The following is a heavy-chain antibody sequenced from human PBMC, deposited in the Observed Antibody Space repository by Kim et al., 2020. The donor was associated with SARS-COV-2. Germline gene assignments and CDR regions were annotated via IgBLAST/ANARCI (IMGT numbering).Heavy chain of an antibody. CDR2: ISYDGSHK. D-gene: IGHD6-13*01. V-gene: IGHV3-30-3*01. Sequence: GGSLRLSCAASGFTFSICAMHWVRQAPGKGLEWVAVISYDGSHKYYADSVKDRFTISRDNSKNTLYLQMNSLRTEDTAVYSCVRVGYTAPQQLLYYYYGLDVWGQGTTVAVSS. CDR1: GFTFSICA. CDR3: VRVGYTAPQQLLYYYYGLDV. J-gene: IGHJ6*02.